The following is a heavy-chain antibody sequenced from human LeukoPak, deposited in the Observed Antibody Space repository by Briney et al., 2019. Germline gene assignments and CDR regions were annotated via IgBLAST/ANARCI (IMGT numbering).Heavy chain of an antibody. CDR3: ARDQHSSGWYYYYGMDV. J-gene: IGHJ6*02. Sequence: GASVKASCKASGYTFAGYYMHWVRQAPGQGLEWMGWINPNSGGTNYAQKFQSRVTMTRDTSISTAYMELSRLRSDDTAVYYCARDQHSSGWYYYYGMDVWGQGTTVTVSS. V-gene: IGHV1-2*02. CDR2: INPNSGGT. D-gene: IGHD6-19*01. CDR1: GYTFAGYY.